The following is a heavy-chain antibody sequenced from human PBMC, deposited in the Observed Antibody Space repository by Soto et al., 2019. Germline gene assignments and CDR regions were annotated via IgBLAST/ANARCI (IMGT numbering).Heavy chain of an antibody. CDR2: ISSSGSTI. Sequence: EVQLVESGGGLVQPGGSLRLSCAASGFTFSSYEMNWVRQAPGKGLEWVSYISSSGSTIYYADSVKGRFTISRDNTKNDHYMNMNSLRAEDTAAYDCARDSRAARRWSYYYYGMDVWGQGTMVTVSS. D-gene: IGHD6-6*01. CDR1: GFTFSSYE. V-gene: IGHV3-48*03. CDR3: ARDSRAARRWSYYYYGMDV. J-gene: IGHJ6*02.